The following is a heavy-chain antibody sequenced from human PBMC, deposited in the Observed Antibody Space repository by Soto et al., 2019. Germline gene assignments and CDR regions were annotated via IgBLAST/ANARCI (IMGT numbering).Heavy chain of an antibody. CDR1: GGTFSSYA. CDR3: ARDRGAHRDGYNI. D-gene: IGHD5-12*01. V-gene: IGHV1-69*13. J-gene: IGHJ4*02. Sequence: VKVSRKASGGTFSSYAISWVRQAPGQGLEWMGGIIPIFGTANYAQKFQGRVTITADESTSTAYMELSSLRSEDTAVYYCARDRGAHRDGYNIWGQGTLVTVSS. CDR2: IIPIFGTA.